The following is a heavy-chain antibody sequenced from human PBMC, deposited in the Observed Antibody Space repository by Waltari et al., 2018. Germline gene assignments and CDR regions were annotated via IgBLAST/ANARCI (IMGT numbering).Heavy chain of an antibody. CDR3: ARVEKWLRTLCL. V-gene: IGHV4-34*01. CDR1: CGSFSCYY. Sequence: QVQLQQWGAGQLKPSATLSLTCDVYCGSFSCYYWYWFRQPPGKGLEWIGEINHSGSTNYNPSLKSRVTISVDTSKNQFSLKLSSVTAADTAVYYGARVEKWLRTLCLWGQGTLVTVSS. CDR2: INHSGST. D-gene: IGHD6-19*01. J-gene: IGHJ4*02.